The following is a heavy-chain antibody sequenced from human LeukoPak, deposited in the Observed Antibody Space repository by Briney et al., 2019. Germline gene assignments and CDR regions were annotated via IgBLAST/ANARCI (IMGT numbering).Heavy chain of an antibody. Sequence: GSAVKVSCKASGFSFISSSLQGVRQARGQRREGIGWIVVGSGNTNYAQNLQERVTISRDVSTSTAYMELSSLRSEDTAVSYCAAESSLDHYYYGMDVWGQGTTVTVSS. V-gene: IGHV1-58*01. J-gene: IGHJ6*01. CDR2: IVVGSGNT. CDR1: GFSFISSS. CDR3: AAESSLDHYYYGMDV.